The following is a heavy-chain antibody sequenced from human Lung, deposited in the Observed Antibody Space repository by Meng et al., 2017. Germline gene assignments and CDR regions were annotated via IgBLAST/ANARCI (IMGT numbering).Heavy chain of an antibody. CDR3: AHIVLYDSYDY. J-gene: IGHJ4*02. Sequence: TVEQSGPNLVKPPRTLTLTCTFSGFSLRISGVGVGWIRQPPGKALEWLALIYWDDDKRYSPSLKSRLTITKDTSKNQVVLTMTNMDPVDTATYYCAHIVLYDSYDYWGQGTLVTVSS. V-gene: IGHV2-5*02. CDR2: IYWDDDK. CDR1: GFSLRISGVG. D-gene: IGHD3-22*01.